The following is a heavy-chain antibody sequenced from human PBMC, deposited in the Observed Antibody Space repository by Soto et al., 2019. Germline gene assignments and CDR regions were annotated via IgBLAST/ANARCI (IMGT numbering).Heavy chain of an antibody. Sequence: PSETLSLTCTVSGGSISSSSYSWGWIRQPPGKGLEWIGSIYYPGSTSYNPSLKSRVTISVDTSKNQFSLKLSSVTAADTAVYYCARGPTSDKVDYWGQGTLVTVSS. V-gene: IGHV4-39*01. J-gene: IGHJ4*02. CDR1: GGSISSSSYS. CDR2: IYYPGST. CDR3: ARGPTSDKVDY.